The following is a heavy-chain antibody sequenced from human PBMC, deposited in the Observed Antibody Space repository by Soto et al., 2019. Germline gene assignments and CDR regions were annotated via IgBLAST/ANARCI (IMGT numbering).Heavy chain of an antibody. D-gene: IGHD3-9*01. CDR2: ISDYDGNT. CDR1: GYTFTSYG. V-gene: IGHV1-18*04. CDR3: ARKNTDWHNYYFDH. Sequence: GASVKVSCMASGYTFTSYGIHWVRQAPGQGLEWMGRISDYDGNTNYAQKLRGRVTITTDTYTNTAYMELSSLRSDDTAVYYCARKNTDWHNYYFDHWGQGTLVTVSS. J-gene: IGHJ4*02.